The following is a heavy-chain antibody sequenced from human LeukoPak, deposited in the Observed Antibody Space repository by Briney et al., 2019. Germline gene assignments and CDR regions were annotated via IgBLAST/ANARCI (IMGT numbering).Heavy chain of an antibody. V-gene: IGHV4-34*01. CDR3: ASRKLGNDY. J-gene: IGHJ4*01. CDR2: INHSGST. CDR1: GGSFSGYY. Sequence: SETLSLTCAVYGGSFSGYYWSWIRQPPGKGLEWIGEINHSGSTNYNPSLKSRVTISVGTSKNQFALKLSSVTAADTAVYYCASRKLGNDYWGQGTLVTVSS. D-gene: IGHD7-27*01.